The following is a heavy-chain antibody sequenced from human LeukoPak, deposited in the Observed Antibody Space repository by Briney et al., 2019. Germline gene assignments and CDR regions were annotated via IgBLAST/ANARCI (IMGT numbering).Heavy chain of an antibody. D-gene: IGHD4-17*01. Sequence: GGSLRLSCAASGFTFDDYAMHWVRQPPGKGLEWVSGVSWNSGNVGYADSVKGRFTISRDNAKNFLYLQMSSLRAEDTALYYCAKAVYGDFQSTVDYWGRGTLVTVSS. CDR2: VSWNSGNV. CDR3: AKAVYGDFQSTVDY. V-gene: IGHV3-9*01. CDR1: GFTFDDYA. J-gene: IGHJ4*02.